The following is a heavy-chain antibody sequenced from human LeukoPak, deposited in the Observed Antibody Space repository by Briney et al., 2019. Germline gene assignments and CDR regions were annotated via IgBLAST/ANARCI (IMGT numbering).Heavy chain of an antibody. CDR2: IDWDDDK. CDR3: ARIHGDSSGRRNWFDP. CDR1: GFSLSTSGMC. D-gene: IGHD6-19*01. V-gene: IGHV2-70*11. J-gene: IGHJ5*02. Sequence: SGPALVKPTQTLTLTCTFSGFSLSTSGMCVSWIRQPPGKALEWLARIDWDDDKYYSTSLKTRLTISKDTSKNQVVLTMTNMDPVDTATYYCARIHGDSSGRRNWFDPWGQGTLVTVSS.